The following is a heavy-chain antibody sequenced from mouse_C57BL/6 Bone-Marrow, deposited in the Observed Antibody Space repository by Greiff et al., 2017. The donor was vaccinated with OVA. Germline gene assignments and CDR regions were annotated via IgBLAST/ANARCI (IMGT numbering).Heavy chain of an antibody. J-gene: IGHJ4*01. V-gene: IGHV1-42*01. Sequence: EVQVVESGPELVKPGASVKISCKASGYSFTGYYMNWVKQSPEKSLEWIGEINSSTGGTTYNQKFKAKATLTVDKSSSTAYMQLKSLTSEDSAVYYCARCGYPFYYAMDYWGQGTSVTVSS. CDR2: INSSTGGT. CDR1: GYSFTGYY. CDR3: ARCGYPFYYAMDY. D-gene: IGHD2-2*01.